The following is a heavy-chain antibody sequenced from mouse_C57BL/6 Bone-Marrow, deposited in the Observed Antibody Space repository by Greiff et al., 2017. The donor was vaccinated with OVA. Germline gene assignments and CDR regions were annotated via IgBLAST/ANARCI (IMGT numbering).Heavy chain of an antibody. D-gene: IGHD2-4*01. Sequence: EVKLVESGEGLVKPGGSLKLSCAASGFTFSSYAMSWVRQTPEKRLEWVAYISSGGDYIYYADTVKGRFTISRDNARNTLYLQMSSLKSEDTAMDYCTRGGGLRWYFDVWGTGTTVTVSS. CDR2: ISSGGDYI. CDR1: GFTFSSYA. V-gene: IGHV5-9-1*02. J-gene: IGHJ1*03. CDR3: TRGGGLRWYFDV.